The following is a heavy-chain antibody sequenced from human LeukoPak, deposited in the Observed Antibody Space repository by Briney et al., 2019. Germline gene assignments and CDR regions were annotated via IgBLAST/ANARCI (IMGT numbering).Heavy chain of an antibody. CDR2: INHSGST. J-gene: IGHJ5*02. D-gene: IGHD2-2*01. Sequence: SETLSLTCAAYGGSSSGYYWRWIRQPPGKGLEWIGEINHSGSTNYNPSLKSRVTISVDTSKNQFSLKLSSVTAADTAVYYCARDSPIVVVPAAQGGFDPWGQGTLVTVSS. V-gene: IGHV4-34*01. CDR3: ARDSPIVVVPAAQGGFDP. CDR1: GGSSSGYY.